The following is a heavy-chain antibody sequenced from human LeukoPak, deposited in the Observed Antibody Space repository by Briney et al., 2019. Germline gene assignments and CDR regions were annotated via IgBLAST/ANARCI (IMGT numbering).Heavy chain of an antibody. CDR1: GGTFSSYA. V-gene: IGHV1-69*04. D-gene: IGHD3-3*01. CDR2: IIPILGIA. J-gene: IGHJ4*02. Sequence: SVKVSCKASGGTFSSYAISWVRQAPGQGLEWMGRIIPILGIANYAQKFQGRVTITADESTSTAYMELSSLRSEDTAVYYCARSIRDFWSGYFDYWGQGTLVTVSS. CDR3: ARSIRDFWSGYFDY.